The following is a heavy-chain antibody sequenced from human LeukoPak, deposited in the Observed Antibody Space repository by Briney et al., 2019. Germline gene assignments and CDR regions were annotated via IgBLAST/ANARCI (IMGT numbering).Heavy chain of an antibody. CDR1: GGSISSYY. CDR3: ARVESSGSLSGFDY. D-gene: IGHD6-19*01. Sequence: PSETLSLTCTVSGGSISSYYWSWIRQPPGKGLEWIGYIYYSGSTNYNPSLKSRVTISVDTSKNQFSLKLSSVTAADTAVYYCARVESSGSLSGFDYWGQGTLVIVSS. V-gene: IGHV4-59*01. CDR2: IYYSGST. J-gene: IGHJ4*02.